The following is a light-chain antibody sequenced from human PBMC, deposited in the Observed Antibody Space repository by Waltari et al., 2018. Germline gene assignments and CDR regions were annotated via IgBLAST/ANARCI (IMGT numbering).Light chain of an antibody. CDR3: SSYAGSSIGV. J-gene: IGLJ2*01. CDR2: AVS. Sequence: SALTQPASVSASAGQAITITRTGTSSSVGHYNSASWYQQHPGKAPKLMIYAVSTRPSGVSDRFSGSESGDMASLTISGLQPEDDAEYFCSSYAGSSIGVFGGGTKVTVL. CDR1: SSSVGHYNS. V-gene: IGLV2-23*02.